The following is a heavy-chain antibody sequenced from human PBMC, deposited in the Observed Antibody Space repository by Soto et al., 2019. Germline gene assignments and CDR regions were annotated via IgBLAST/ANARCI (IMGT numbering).Heavy chain of an antibody. Sequence: QVQLQESGPGLVKPSQTLSLICTVSGGFISNGDYHWSWSRQPPGKGLESIGYTYPSGSTYYNASLRSRVTISIDASKNQFSLKLNSVTAADTAVYYCAREGGYDSPHGCWGQGTLVTVSS. V-gene: IGHV4-30-4*01. CDR3: AREGGYDSPHGC. CDR1: GGFISNGDYH. D-gene: IGHD5-12*01. J-gene: IGHJ4*02. CDR2: TYPSGST.